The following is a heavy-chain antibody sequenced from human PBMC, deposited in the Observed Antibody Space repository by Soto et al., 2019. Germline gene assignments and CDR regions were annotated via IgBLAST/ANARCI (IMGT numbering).Heavy chain of an antibody. CDR3: AVDYYDSSGQDAFDI. CDR1: GGTFSSYT. CDR2: IIAYNGNT. J-gene: IGHJ3*02. Sequence: ASVKVSCKASGGTFSSYTISWVRQAPGQGLEWMGRIIAYNGNTNYAQKLQGRVTMTTDTSTSTAYMELRSLRSDDTAVYYCAVDYYDSSGQDAFDIWGQGTMVTVSS. V-gene: IGHV1-18*01. D-gene: IGHD3-22*01.